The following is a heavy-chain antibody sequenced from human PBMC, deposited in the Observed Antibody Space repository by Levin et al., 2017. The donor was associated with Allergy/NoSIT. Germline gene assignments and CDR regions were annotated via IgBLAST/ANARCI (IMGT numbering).Heavy chain of an antibody. Sequence: GALRLSCAASGFTFSNYGMHWVRQAPGKGPEWVAVIYYDGSKKYYVDSVKGRFTISRDNSKNTLYLQMNSLRVEDTAVYYCARGAPLRVTKGFDYWGQGTLATVSS. V-gene: IGHV3-33*01. CDR3: ARGAPLRVTKGFDY. CDR1: GFTFSNYG. D-gene: IGHD4-17*01. J-gene: IGHJ4*02. CDR2: IYYDGSKK.